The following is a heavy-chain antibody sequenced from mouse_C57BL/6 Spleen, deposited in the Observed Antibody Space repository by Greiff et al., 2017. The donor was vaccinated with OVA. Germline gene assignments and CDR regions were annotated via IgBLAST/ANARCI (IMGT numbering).Heavy chain of an antibody. CDR1: GYSITSGYY. D-gene: IGHD1-1*01. V-gene: IGHV3-6*01. CDR2: ISYDGSN. J-gene: IGHJ1*03. CDR3: ARVYYGSHWYFDV. Sequence: EVQLQESGPGLVKPSQSLSLTCSVTGYSITSGYYWNWIRQFPGNKLEWMGYISYDGSNNYNPSLKNRISITRDTSKNQVFLKLNSVTTEDTATYYCARVYYGSHWYFDVWGTGTTVTVSS.